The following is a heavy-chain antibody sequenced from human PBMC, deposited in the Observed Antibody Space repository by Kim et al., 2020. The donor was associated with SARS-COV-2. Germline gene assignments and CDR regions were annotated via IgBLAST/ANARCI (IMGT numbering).Heavy chain of an antibody. CDR1: GFTFDDYA. Sequence: GGSLRLSCAASGFTFDDYAMHWVRQAPGKGLEWVSGISWNSGSIGYADSVKGRFTISRDNAKNSLYLQMNSLRAEDTALYYCAKGETQGGIDYWGQGTLV. CDR3: AKGETQGGIDY. CDR2: ISWNSGSI. V-gene: IGHV3-9*01. D-gene: IGHD1-26*01. J-gene: IGHJ4*02.